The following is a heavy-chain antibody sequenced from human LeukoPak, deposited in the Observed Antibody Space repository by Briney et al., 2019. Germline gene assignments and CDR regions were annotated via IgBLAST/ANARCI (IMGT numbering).Heavy chain of an antibody. CDR2: IYHRGST. V-gene: IGHV4-4*02. Sequence: PSETLSLTCAVSGGSISSSNWWSWVRQPPGKGLEWIGEIYHRGSTYYNPSLKSRVTISVDTSKNQFSLKLSSVTAADTAVYYCARLGPRYGSGSYSDYWGQGTLVTVSS. CDR1: GGSISSSNW. D-gene: IGHD3-10*01. J-gene: IGHJ4*02. CDR3: ARLGPRYGSGSYSDY.